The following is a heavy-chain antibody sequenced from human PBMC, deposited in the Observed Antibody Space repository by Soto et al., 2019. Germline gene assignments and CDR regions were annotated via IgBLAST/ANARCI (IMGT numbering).Heavy chain of an antibody. Sequence: GGSLRLSCAASGFTFSNYAMSWVRQAPGKGLEWVSAISGVGGSAYLADSVKGRFTISRDNSKNTLYLQMNSLRAEDTAVYYCARVYCSGGSCYGIDYWGQGTLVTVSS. CDR2: ISGVGGSA. D-gene: IGHD2-15*01. CDR1: GFTFSNYA. J-gene: IGHJ4*02. V-gene: IGHV3-23*01. CDR3: ARVYCSGGSCYGIDY.